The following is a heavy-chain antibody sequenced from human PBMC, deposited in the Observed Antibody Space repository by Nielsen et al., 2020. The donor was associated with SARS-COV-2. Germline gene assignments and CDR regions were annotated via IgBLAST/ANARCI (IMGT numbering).Heavy chain of an antibody. CDR2: IYPGDSDT. V-gene: IGHV5-51*01. J-gene: IGHJ4*02. Sequence: GESLKISCKGSGYSFTSYWISWVRQMPGKGLEWMGIIYPGDSDTRYSPSFQGQVTISADKSISTAYLQWSSLKASDTAIYYCARTYCSSSSCRFDYWGQGTLVTVSS. CDR1: GYSFTSYW. D-gene: IGHD2-2*01. CDR3: ARTYCSSSSCRFDY.